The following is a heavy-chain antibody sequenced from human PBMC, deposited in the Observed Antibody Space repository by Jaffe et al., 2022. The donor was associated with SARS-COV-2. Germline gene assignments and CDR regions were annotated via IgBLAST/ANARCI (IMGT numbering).Heavy chain of an antibody. CDR1: GFTFSNYW. V-gene: IGHV3-74*01. J-gene: IGHJ4*02. D-gene: IGHD1-1*01. CDR2: INSDGYTT. CDR3: ARVAWNLDYFDY. Sequence: EVQLVESGGGLVQPGGSLRLSCVGSGFTFSNYWMHWVRQAPGKGLVWLSRINSDGYTTTYADSVKGRFTISRDNAKNTLSLQMNSLRAEDTAVYYCARVAWNLDYFDYWGQGTLVTVSS.